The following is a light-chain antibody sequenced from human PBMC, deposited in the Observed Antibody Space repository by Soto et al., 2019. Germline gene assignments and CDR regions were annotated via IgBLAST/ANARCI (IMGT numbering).Light chain of an antibody. J-gene: IGLJ2*01. CDR1: SGHNTYS. V-gene: IGLV4-69*01. CDR2: LKSDGSH. Sequence: QSVLTQSPSASASLGASVKLTCTLSSGHNTYSIAWHQQQPEKGPRILMKLKSDGSHSRGDGIPDRFSGSSSGAERYLTISSLQSEDEAAYYCQTWATVIQVFGGGTKLTVL. CDR3: QTWATVIQV.